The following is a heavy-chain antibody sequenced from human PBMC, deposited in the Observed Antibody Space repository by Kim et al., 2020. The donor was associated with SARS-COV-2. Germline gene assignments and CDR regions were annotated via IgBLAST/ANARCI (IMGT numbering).Heavy chain of an antibody. CDR2: INAGNGNT. V-gene: IGHV1-3*01. Sequence: ASVKVSCKASGYTFTSYAMHWVRQAPGQRLEWMGWINAGNGNTKYSQKFQGRVTITRDTSASTAYMELSSLRSEDTAVYYCARDKYYDILTGYTGVFDYWGQGTLVTVSS. CDR1: GYTFTSYA. D-gene: IGHD3-9*01. CDR3: ARDKYYDILTGYTGVFDY. J-gene: IGHJ4*02.